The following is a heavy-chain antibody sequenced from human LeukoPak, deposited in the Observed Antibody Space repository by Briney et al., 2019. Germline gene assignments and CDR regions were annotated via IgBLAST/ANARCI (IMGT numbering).Heavy chain of an antibody. CDR1: GFTFSSYG. V-gene: IGHV3-30*18. D-gene: IGHD6-13*01. J-gene: IGHJ4*02. CDR2: ISYDGSNK. CDR3: AKTGYSSSWFFPFDY. Sequence: GGSLRLSCAASGFTFSSYGMHWVRQAPGKGLEWVAVISYDGSNKYYADSVKGRFTISRDNSKNTLYLQMNSLRAEDTAVYYCAKTGYSSSWFFPFDYWGQGTLVTVSS.